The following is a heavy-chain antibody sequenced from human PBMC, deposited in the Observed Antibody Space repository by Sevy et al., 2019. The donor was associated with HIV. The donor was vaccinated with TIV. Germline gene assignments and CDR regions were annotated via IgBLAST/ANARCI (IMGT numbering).Heavy chain of an antibody. Sequence: GGSLRLSCAASGFTFSYFSMHWVRQAPGKGLEWVATISYDGSNAHYADSVKGRFTISRDNSKNALYLQMNSLRAEDTAVYSCALERLSSDVAEYFENWGQGTLVTVSS. D-gene: IGHD1-1*01. V-gene: IGHV3-30-3*01. J-gene: IGHJ1*01. CDR2: ISYDGSNA. CDR1: GFTFSYFS. CDR3: ALERLSSDVAEYFEN.